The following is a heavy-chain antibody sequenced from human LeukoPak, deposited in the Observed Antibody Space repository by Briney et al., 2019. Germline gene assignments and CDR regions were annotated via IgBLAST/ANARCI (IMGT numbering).Heavy chain of an antibody. CDR1: GFTVSSNY. J-gene: IGHJ6*02. CDR2: IYSGGST. CDR3: ARDNTRRYDILTGYSVYGMDV. Sequence: GGSLRLSCAASGFTVSSNYMSWVRQAPGKGLEWVSVIYSGGSTYYADSVKGRFTISRDNSKNTLYLQMNSLRAEDTAVYYCARDNTRRYDILTGYSVYGMDVWGQGTTVTVSS. D-gene: IGHD3-9*01. V-gene: IGHV3-66*01.